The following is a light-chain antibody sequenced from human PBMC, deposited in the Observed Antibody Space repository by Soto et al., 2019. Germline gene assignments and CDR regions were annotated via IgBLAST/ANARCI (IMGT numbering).Light chain of an antibody. CDR1: QSIGTN. CDR3: QHYNKWPSYT. V-gene: IGKV3-15*01. Sequence: EVVMTKSPATLSVSPGERAALSCRASQSIGTNLAWYQQKPGQAPRLLIYSASTRATNIPARFSGSGSGTEFTLTISSLQSEDFAVYYCQHYNKWPSYTVGQGTKVDIK. CDR2: SAS. J-gene: IGKJ2*01.